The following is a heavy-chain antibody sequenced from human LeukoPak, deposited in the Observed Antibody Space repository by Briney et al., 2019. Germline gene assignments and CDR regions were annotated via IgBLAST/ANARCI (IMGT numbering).Heavy chain of an antibody. CDR1: GFTFDDYA. Sequence: PGGSLRLSCAASGFTFDDYAMHWVRQVPGKGLEWVSGISWNSGSIDYADSVKGRFTISRDNAKNSLYLQMNSLRAEDTALYFCAKDSSGWYGIFDYWGQGALVTVSS. CDR2: ISWNSGSI. D-gene: IGHD6-19*01. J-gene: IGHJ4*02. CDR3: AKDSSGWYGIFDY. V-gene: IGHV3-9*01.